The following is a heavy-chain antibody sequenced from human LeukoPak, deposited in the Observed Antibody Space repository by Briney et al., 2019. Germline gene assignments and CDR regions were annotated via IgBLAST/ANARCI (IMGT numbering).Heavy chain of an antibody. J-gene: IGHJ4*02. CDR3: AKDLGGYYYDSFDY. D-gene: IGHD3-22*01. CDR2: ISYDGSNK. CDR1: GFTFSSYA. V-gene: IGHV3-30-3*01. Sequence: GGSLRLSCAASGFTFSSYAMHWVRQAPGKGLEWVAVISYDGSNKYYADSVKGRFTISRDNSKNTLYLQMNSLRAEDTAVYYCAKDLGGYYYDSFDYWGQGTLVTVSS.